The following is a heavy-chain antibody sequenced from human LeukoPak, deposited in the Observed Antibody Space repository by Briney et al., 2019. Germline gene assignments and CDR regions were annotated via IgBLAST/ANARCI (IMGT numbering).Heavy chain of an antibody. D-gene: IGHD3-16*02. V-gene: IGHV1-24*01. CDR3: ATANVWGSYRDAFDI. Sequence: ASVKVSCKVSGYTLTELSMHWVRQAPGKGLEWMGGFDPEDGETIYAQKFQGRVTMTEDTSTDTAYMELSSLRSEDTAVYYCATANVWGSYRDAFDIWGQGTMVTVSS. J-gene: IGHJ3*02. CDR2: FDPEDGET. CDR1: GYTLTELS.